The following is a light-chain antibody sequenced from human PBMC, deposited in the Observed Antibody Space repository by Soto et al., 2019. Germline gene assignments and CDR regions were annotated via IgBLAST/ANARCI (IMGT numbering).Light chain of an antibody. V-gene: IGKV1-39*01. Sequence: DIQMTQSPSSLSASVGDRVTITCRASQSISSYLNWYQQKPGKAHKLLIYAASSLQSGVPSRFSGSGSGTDFTLTIRSLQPEDFATYYCKQSYSTPITFGQGTRLEIK. CDR1: QSISSY. CDR2: AAS. J-gene: IGKJ5*01. CDR3: KQSYSTPIT.